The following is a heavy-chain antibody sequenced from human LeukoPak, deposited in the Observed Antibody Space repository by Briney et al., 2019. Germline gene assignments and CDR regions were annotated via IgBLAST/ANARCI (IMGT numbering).Heavy chain of an antibody. Sequence: SQALSLTCAVSGGSISRGGYSWSWIRQPPGKGLEWIGYIYHSGSTYYNPSLKSRVTISVDRSKNQFSLKLSSVTAADTAVYYCARGLEEEPAYCGGDCYFFDYWGQGTLVTVSS. CDR1: GGSISRGGYS. CDR2: IYHSGST. D-gene: IGHD2-21*02. J-gene: IGHJ4*02. V-gene: IGHV4-30-2*01. CDR3: ARGLEEEPAYCGGDCYFFDY.